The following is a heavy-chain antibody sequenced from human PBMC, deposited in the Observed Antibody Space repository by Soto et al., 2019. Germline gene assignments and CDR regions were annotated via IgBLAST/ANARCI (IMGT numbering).Heavy chain of an antibody. CDR3: ASQLLTIGSFDF. CDR1: GSTFSSYA. CDR2: IWYDGSNK. D-gene: IGHD2-2*01. V-gene: IGHV3-30-3*01. J-gene: IGHJ4*02. Sequence: QVQLVESGGGVVQPGRSLRLSCAASGSTFSSYAMHWVRQAPGKGLEWVAVIWYDGSNKYYADSVKGRFTISRDNSKNTLYLQMNSLRAEDTAVYYCASQLLTIGSFDFWGQGTLVTVSS.